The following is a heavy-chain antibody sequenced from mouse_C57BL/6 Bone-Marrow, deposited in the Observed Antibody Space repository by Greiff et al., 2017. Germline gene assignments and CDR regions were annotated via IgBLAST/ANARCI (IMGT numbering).Heavy chain of an antibody. Sequence: QQPGAELVKPGASVKLSCTASGYTFTRYWRPWVKQRPEQGREWMVMFHPNGGSTNYIEQFKSKATLPVDKSYSTAYMQISSLTSEDSAVYYCARQGGNCRAWFAYWGQGTLVTVSA. CDR2: FHPNGGST. J-gene: IGHJ3*01. CDR1: GYTFTRYW. CDR3: ARQGGNCRAWFAY. D-gene: IGHD2-1*01. V-gene: IGHV1-64*01.